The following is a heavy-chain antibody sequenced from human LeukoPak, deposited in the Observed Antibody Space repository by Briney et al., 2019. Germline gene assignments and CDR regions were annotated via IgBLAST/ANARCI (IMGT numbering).Heavy chain of an antibody. V-gene: IGHV1-18*01. Sequence: ASVKVSCKASGYTFTSYGISWVRQAPGQGLEWMGWISAYNGNTNYAQKLQGRVTMTTDTSTSTAYMELRSLRSDDTAVYYCARVPHYDFWSGPQPYNWFDPWGQGTLVTVS. CDR2: ISAYNGNT. J-gene: IGHJ5*02. CDR1: GYTFTSYG. D-gene: IGHD3-3*01. CDR3: ARVPHYDFWSGPQPYNWFDP.